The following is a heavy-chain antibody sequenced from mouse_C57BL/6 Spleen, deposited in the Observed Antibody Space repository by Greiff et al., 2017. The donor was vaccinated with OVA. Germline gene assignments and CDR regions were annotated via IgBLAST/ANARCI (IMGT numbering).Heavy chain of an antibody. Sequence: EVKLMESGGGLVKPGGSLKLSCAASGFTFSDYGMHWVRQAPEKGLEWVAYISSGSSTIYYADTVKGRFTISRDNAKNTLFLQMTSLRSEDTAMYYCARGPRSSYWYFDVWGTGTTVTVSS. D-gene: IGHD1-1*01. CDR1: GFTFSDYG. CDR3: ARGPRSSYWYFDV. CDR2: ISSGSSTI. V-gene: IGHV5-17*01. J-gene: IGHJ1*03.